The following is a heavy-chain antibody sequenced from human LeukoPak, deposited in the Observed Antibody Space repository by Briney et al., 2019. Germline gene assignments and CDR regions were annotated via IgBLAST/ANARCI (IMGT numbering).Heavy chain of an antibody. CDR1: GYTFTGYY. CDR3: ARGYSSGWYPPGY. CDR2: INPKSGGT. Sequence: ASVKVSCKASGYTFTGYYMHWVRQAPGQGLEWMGWINPKSGGTNYSQKFQGRVTMTRDTSISTAYMELSRLRSDDTAVYYCARGYSSGWYPPGYWGQGTLVTVSS. V-gene: IGHV1-2*02. J-gene: IGHJ4*02. D-gene: IGHD6-19*01.